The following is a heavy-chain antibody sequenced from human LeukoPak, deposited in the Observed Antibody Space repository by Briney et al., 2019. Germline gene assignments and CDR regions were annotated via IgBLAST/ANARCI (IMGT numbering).Heavy chain of an antibody. D-gene: IGHD1-26*01. Sequence: PGGPLRLACAGSGFTFSNYAMYWVRHAPGKGLENVAGIGSDGDSTYYVNSVKGKFTISRDNSKNTLFLQMGSLRAEDMAVYYCAKGNVVGATRPFDYWGQGTLVTVSS. CDR2: IGSDGDST. V-gene: IGHV3-64*01. CDR3: AKGNVVGATRPFDY. J-gene: IGHJ4*02. CDR1: GFTFSNYA.